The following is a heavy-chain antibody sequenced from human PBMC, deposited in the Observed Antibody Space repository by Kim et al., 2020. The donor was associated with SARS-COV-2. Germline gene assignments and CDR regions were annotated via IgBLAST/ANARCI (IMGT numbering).Heavy chain of an antibody. CDR3: VVAEYFHH. CDR2: IKSSSSTI. CDR1: GFTFSSYV. J-gene: IGHJ1*01. V-gene: IGHV3-48*04. Sequence: GGSLRLSCAASGFTFSSYVMNWVRQAPGKGLEWISYIKSSSSTIYYADSVKGRFTISRDNAKNSLYLQMSSLRAEDTAVYYCVVAEYFHHWGQGTLVTVSS.